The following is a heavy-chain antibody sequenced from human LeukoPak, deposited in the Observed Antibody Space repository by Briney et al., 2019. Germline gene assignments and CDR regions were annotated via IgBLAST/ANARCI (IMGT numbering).Heavy chain of an antibody. J-gene: IGHJ4*02. Sequence: PGGSLRLSCVASGYSFSPYWMSWVRQTPGKGLEWMGIIYPGDSDTRYSPSFQGQVTISADKSISTAYLQWSSLKASDTAMYYCARLLGQWLPYFDYWGQGTLVTVSS. CDR1: GYSFSPYW. D-gene: IGHD6-19*01. V-gene: IGHV5-51*01. CDR2: IYPGDSDT. CDR3: ARLLGQWLPYFDY.